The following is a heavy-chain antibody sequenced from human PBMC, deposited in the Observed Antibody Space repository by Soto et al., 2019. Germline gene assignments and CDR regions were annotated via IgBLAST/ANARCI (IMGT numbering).Heavy chain of an antibody. D-gene: IGHD3-10*01. J-gene: IGHJ4*02. CDR3: ARVFTMVRGVIIDYFDY. CDR1: GFTFSSYT. V-gene: IGHV3-30-3*01. CDR2: ISYDGSNK. Sequence: QVQLVESGGGVVQPGRSLRLSCAASGFTFSSYTMHWVRQAPGKGLEWVAVISYDGSNKYYADSVKGRFTISRDNSKNTLYLKINSLIAEDTAVYYCARVFTMVRGVIIDYFDYWGQGTLVTVSS.